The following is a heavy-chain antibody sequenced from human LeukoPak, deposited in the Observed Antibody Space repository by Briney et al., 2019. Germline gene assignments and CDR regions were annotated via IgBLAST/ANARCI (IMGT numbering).Heavy chain of an antibody. Sequence: SETLSLTCGVSGGSISSNNWWSWVRQPPGQGLEWIGEIYHSGSANYNPSLKSRVTISVDKSKNQLSLKLISVTAADTAVYYCARDVGTALVTGDYWSQGTLVTVSS. CDR1: GGSISSNNW. CDR3: ARDVGTALVTGDY. CDR2: IYHSGSA. D-gene: IGHD5-18*01. V-gene: IGHV4-4*02. J-gene: IGHJ4*02.